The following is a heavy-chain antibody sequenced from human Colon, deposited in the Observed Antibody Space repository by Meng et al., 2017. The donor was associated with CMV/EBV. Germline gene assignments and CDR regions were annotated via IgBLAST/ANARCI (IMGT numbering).Heavy chain of an antibody. CDR1: GFTFSGYG. V-gene: IGHV3-30*02. J-gene: IGHJ4*02. D-gene: IGHD2-2*01. Sequence: GESLKISCAASGFTFSGYGMHWVRQAPGKGLEWVAFIRYDGSNTLYADSVKGRFTVSRDNSKNTLYLQMNSLRAEDTAVYNCAKLPGVGYCGGTNCTYLDYWGQGTLVTVSS. CDR3: AKLPGVGYCGGTNCTYLDY. CDR2: IRYDGSNT.